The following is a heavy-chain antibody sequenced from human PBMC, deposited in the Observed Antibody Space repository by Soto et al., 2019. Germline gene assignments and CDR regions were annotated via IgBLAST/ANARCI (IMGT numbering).Heavy chain of an antibody. CDR1: GYTFTSYG. CDR2: IIAGNGNT. Sequence: QVQLVQSGTEEKKPGASVKVSCKASGYTFTSYGMHWVRQAPGQRLEWMGWIIAGNGNTKCSQKFQDRVTISRDTSASTSYMEQSSLRSEDTAVYYCAVGEGVVVEYGGQGNLVTGSS. V-gene: IGHV1-3*05. J-gene: IGHJ4*02. D-gene: IGHD2-15*01. CDR3: AVGEGVVVEY.